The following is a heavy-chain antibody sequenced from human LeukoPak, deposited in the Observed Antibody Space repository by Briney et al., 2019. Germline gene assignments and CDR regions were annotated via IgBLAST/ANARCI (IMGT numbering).Heavy chain of an antibody. Sequence: GRSLRLSCAASGFTFSSYGMHWVRQAPGKGLEWVAVISYDGSNKYYADSVKGRFTISRDNSKNTLYLQMNSLRAEDTAVYYCAKDMDILTLGPYYYGMDVWGQGTTVTVSS. CDR1: GFTFSSYG. V-gene: IGHV3-30*18. CDR3: AKDMDILTLGPYYYGMDV. J-gene: IGHJ6*02. CDR2: ISYDGSNK. D-gene: IGHD3-9*01.